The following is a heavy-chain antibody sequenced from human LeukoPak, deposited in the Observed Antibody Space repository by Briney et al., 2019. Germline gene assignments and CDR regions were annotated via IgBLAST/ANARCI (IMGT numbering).Heavy chain of an antibody. CDR1: GFTFSNYA. CDR2: IWNDGSNK. Sequence: PGGSLRLSCAASGFTFSNYAMHWVRQGPGKGLEWVALIWNDGSNKYYGDSVKGRFTISRDNSKNTLYLQMNSLRVEDTAVYYCARDLMATISSWGEFDYWGQGTLVTVSS. D-gene: IGHD5-24*01. CDR3: ARDLMATISSWGEFDY. J-gene: IGHJ4*02. V-gene: IGHV3-33*01.